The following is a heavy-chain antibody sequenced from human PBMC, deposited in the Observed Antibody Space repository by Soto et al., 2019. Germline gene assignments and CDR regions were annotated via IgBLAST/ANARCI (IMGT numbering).Heavy chain of an antibody. J-gene: IGHJ3*02. CDR1: GGSFSGYY. D-gene: IGHD1-26*01. Sequence: HVQLQQWGAGLLKPSETLSLTCTVSGGSFSGYYWSWIRQPPGKGLEWIGEINQSGSTNYNPSLNGRVITSVDTSKNQFSLKLSSVTAADTAVYYCARYSTAQWELGFMAFDIWGQGTMVTVSS. V-gene: IGHV4-34*01. CDR3: ARYSTAQWELGFMAFDI. CDR2: INQSGST.